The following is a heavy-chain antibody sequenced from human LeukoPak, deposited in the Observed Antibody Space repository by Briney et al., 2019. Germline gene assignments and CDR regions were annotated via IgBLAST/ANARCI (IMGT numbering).Heavy chain of an antibody. CDR1: GFTVSSNY. V-gene: IGHV3-53*01. CDR3: ARNRYYDSSGYYYRATDFDY. CDR2: IYSGGST. Sequence: GGSLRLSCAASGFTVSSNYMSWVRQAPGKGLEWVSVIYSGGSTYYADSVKGRFTISRDNSKNTLYLQMNSLRAEDTALYYCARNRYYDSSGYYYRATDFDYWGQGTLVTVSS. J-gene: IGHJ4*02. D-gene: IGHD3-22*01.